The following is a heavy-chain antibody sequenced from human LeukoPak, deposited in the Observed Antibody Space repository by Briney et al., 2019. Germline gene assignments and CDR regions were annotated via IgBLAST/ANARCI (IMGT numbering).Heavy chain of an antibody. CDR3: ATDHPDSSGYYFRY. V-gene: IGHV1-24*01. J-gene: IGHJ4*02. CDR2: FDPEDGET. Sequence: ASVKVSCKVSGYTLTELSMHWVRQAPGKGLEWMGGFDPEDGETIYAQKSQGRVTMTEDTSTDTAYMELSSLRSEDTAVYYCATDHPDSSGYYFRYWGQGTLVTVSS. CDR1: GYTLTELS. D-gene: IGHD3-22*01.